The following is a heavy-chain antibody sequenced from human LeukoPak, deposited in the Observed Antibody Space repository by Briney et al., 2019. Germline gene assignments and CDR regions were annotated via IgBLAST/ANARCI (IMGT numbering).Heavy chain of an antibody. CDR2: ISGSGGST. CDR3: AKLFNSGYVAFDY. D-gene: IGHD5-12*01. CDR1: GFTFSSYA. J-gene: IGHJ4*02. V-gene: IGHV3-23*01. Sequence: GGSLRLSRAASGFTFSSYAMSWVRQAPGKGLEWVSAISGSGGSTYYADSVKGRFTISRDNSKNTLYLQMNSLRAEDTAVYYCAKLFNSGYVAFDYWGQGTLVTVSS.